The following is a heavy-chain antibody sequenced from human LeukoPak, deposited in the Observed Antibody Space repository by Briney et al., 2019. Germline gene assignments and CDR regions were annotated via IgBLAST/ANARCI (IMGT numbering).Heavy chain of an antibody. V-gene: IGHV3-53*01. J-gene: IGHJ4*02. CDR2: IYSGGST. D-gene: IGHD6-19*01. Sequence: GGSLRLSCAASGFTVSSNYMSWVRQAPGKGLEWVSIIYSGGSTYYADSVKGRFTISGDNSKNTLYLQMNSPRAEDTAVYYCARDRVGSGWYLDYWGQGTLVTVSS. CDR3: ARDRVGSGWYLDY. CDR1: GFTVSSNY.